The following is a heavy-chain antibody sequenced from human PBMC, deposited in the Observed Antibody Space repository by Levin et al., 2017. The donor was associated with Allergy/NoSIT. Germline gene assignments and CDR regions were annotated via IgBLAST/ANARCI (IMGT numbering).Heavy chain of an antibody. J-gene: IGHJ4*02. CDR3: ATRGSGRSLDS. Sequence: QSGGSLRLSCTASGITVGNNYMCWVRQAPGKGLEWVSLIYSGGSTHYADSVEGRFTISRDSSKNTLYLQMNRLRAEDTAMYYCATRGSGRSLDSWGQGTLVTVSS. D-gene: IGHD3-10*01. CDR1: GITVGNNY. CDR2: IYSGGST. V-gene: IGHV3-53*01.